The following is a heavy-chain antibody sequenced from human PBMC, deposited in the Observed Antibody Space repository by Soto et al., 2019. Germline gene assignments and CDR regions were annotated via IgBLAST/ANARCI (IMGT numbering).Heavy chain of an antibody. Sequence: ASVKVSCKASAYTFINYGVSWVRQAPGQGLEWMGWISPYNGATNYAQKFQGRVTMTTDTSTSTAYMDLRILRSDDTAVYYCARGNIANNWFDPWGQGTLVTVSS. CDR1: AYTFINYG. V-gene: IGHV1-18*04. CDR2: ISPYNGAT. J-gene: IGHJ5*02. CDR3: ARGNIANNWFDP. D-gene: IGHD2-21*01.